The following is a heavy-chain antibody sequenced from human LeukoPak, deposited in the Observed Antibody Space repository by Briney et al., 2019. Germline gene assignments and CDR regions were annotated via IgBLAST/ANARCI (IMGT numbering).Heavy chain of an antibody. J-gene: IGHJ4*02. CDR1: GLCFSTYW. D-gene: IGHD3-9*01. CDR2: SMEDRTGA. Sequence: AQSLRLSCAASGLCFSTYWMHWVRHPPGDGLVWASRSMEDRTGASNADSVKGGIATTRNNATNTMFQQMNSMMAEDTAVYYCARDFDGGIPPGDDFDFWGQGALATVAS. CDR3: ARDFDGGIPPGDDFDF. V-gene: IGHV3-74*01.